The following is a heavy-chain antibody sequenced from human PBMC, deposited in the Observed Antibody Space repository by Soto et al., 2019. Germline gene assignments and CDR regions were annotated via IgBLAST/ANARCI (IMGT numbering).Heavy chain of an antibody. V-gene: IGHV1-2*02. CDR2: INPNSGGT. CDR1: GYTFTVYY. CDR3: ARDFYGSGSYQDY. D-gene: IGHD3-10*01. J-gene: IGHJ4*02. Sequence: SCKASGYTFTVYYMHWVRQAPGQGLEWMGWINPNSGGTNYAQKFQGRVTMTRDTSISTAYMELSRLRSDDTAVYYCARDFYGSGSYQDYCGQGTLVTVSS.